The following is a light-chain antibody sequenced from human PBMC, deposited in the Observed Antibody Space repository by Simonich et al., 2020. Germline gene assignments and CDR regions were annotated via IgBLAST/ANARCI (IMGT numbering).Light chain of an antibody. CDR1: SGHSSYA. CDR2: LKSDGRQ. CDR3: QTWGTGIAV. V-gene: IGLV4-69*01. Sequence: QLVLTQSPSASASLGASVKLTCTLSSGHSSYAIAWHQQQPEKGARYSMKLKSDGRQSKGDGIPDRFSGSSAGAERYRTISSLQSEDEADYYCQTWGTGIAVFGGGTKLTVL. J-gene: IGLJ2*01.